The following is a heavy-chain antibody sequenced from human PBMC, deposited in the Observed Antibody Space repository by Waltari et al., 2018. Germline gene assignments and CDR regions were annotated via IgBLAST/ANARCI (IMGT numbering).Heavy chain of an antibody. D-gene: IGHD6-13*01. V-gene: IGHV3-9*03. CDR2: ISWNSGSI. CDR1: GFTFDDYA. J-gene: IGHJ3*02. CDR3: AKDSGSSWYQVAFDI. Sequence: EVQLVESGGGLVQPGRSLRLSCAASGFTFDDYAMHWVRQAPGKGLEWVSGISWNSGSIGYADSVKGRFTISRDNAKNSLYLQMNSLRAEDMALYYCAKDSGSSWYQVAFDIWGQGTMVTVSS.